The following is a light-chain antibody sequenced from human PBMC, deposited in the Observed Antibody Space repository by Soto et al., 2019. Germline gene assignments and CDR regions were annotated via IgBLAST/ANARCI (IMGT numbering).Light chain of an antibody. Sequence: QSALTQPASVSGSPGQSITISCAGTTSDVAYYDLVSWYQQHPGRAPKLLIYEVDKRPSGISVRFSGSKSGATAYLTISGLLSEDEAVYFCCTYAGHVPKFGGGTKLTVL. CDR1: TSDVAYYDL. V-gene: IGLV2-23*02. CDR2: EVD. J-gene: IGLJ2*01. CDR3: CTYAGHVPK.